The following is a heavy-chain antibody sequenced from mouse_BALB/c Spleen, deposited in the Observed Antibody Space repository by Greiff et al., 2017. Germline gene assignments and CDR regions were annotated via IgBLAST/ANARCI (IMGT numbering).Heavy chain of an antibody. CDR2: ISSGGST. Sequence: EVKLQESGGGLVKPGGSLKLSCAASGFTFSSYAMSWVRQTPEKRLEWVASISSGGSTYYPDSVKGRFTISRDNARNILYLQMSSLRSEDTAMYYCARGRGEITTYYFDYWGQGTTLTVSS. J-gene: IGHJ2*01. CDR1: GFTFSSYA. D-gene: IGHD1-1*01. CDR3: ARGRGEITTYYFDY. V-gene: IGHV5-6-5*01.